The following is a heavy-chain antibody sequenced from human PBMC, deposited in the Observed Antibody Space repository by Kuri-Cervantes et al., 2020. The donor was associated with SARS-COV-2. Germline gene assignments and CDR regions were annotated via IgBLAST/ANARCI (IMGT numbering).Heavy chain of an antibody. V-gene: IGHV4-59*01. CDR2: IYYSGST. J-gene: IGHJ6*02. CDR3: ARDSSGYYYYGMDV. CDR1: GGSISSYY. D-gene: IGHD3-3*01. Sequence: SETLSLTCTVSGGSISSYYWGWIRQPPGKGLEWIGYIYYSGSTNYNPSLKSRVTISVDTSKNQFSLKLSSVTAADTAVYYCARDSSGYYYYGMDVWGQGTTVTVSS.